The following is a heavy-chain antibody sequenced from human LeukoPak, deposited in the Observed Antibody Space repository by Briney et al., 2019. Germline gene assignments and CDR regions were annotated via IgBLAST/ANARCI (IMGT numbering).Heavy chain of an antibody. D-gene: IGHD2-15*01. Sequence: GRSLRLSCTASGFTFGDYAMSWVRQAPGKGLEWVGFIRSKAFGATTEYAASVKGRFTISRDDSKSIAYLQMNSLQTEDTAVYYCTRYCSGGRCSSLLKTFDYWGQGTLVTVSS. CDR2: IRSKAFGATT. V-gene: IGHV3-49*04. CDR3: TRYCSGGRCSSLLKTFDY. J-gene: IGHJ4*02. CDR1: GFTFGDYA.